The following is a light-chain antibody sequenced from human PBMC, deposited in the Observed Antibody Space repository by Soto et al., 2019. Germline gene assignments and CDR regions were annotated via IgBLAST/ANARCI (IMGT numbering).Light chain of an antibody. J-gene: IGLJ1*01. CDR3: AAWDGALAAYV. Sequence: QSVLTQSPSASGAPGQTVIISCSGSSSNIGTNSVYLYQQLPGSAPTLLVHSNDQRPFGVPHRFSGSRSGTSASLAVSGLRSEDEADYYCAAWDGALAAYVFGTGTKVTVL. V-gene: IGLV1-47*02. CDR2: SND. CDR1: SSNIGTNS.